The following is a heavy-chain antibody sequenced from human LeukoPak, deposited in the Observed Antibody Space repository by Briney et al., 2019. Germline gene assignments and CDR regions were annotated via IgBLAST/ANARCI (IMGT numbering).Heavy chain of an antibody. Sequence: PGGSLRLSCAASGFTVSSNYIIWVRQAPGKGLEWVSVIYSGGSTYYADSVKGRFIISRDNSKNTLYLQMNSLRAEDTAVYYCARGIGDRGNDYWGQGTLVTVSS. D-gene: IGHD4-17*01. J-gene: IGHJ4*02. CDR2: IYSGGST. V-gene: IGHV3-66*01. CDR3: ARGIGDRGNDY. CDR1: GFTVSSNY.